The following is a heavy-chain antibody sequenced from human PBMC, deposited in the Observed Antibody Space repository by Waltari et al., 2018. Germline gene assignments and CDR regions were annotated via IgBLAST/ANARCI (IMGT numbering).Heavy chain of an antibody. V-gene: IGHV4-39*01. D-gene: IGHD3-3*01. CDR1: GGSVTDTSYF. Sequence: QESGPGLLKPSETLSLTCAVSGGSVTDTSYFLGWIRQAPGKGLEWRGNGYYDGNTNDNPSLKRRGSISVDTSPKQFSRKLTAVTATDTAVYYCARQGLYWRSANCVGLDFSHWGQGTLVAVS. CDR2: GYYDGNT. J-gene: IGHJ4*02. CDR3: ARQGLYWRSANCVGLDFSH.